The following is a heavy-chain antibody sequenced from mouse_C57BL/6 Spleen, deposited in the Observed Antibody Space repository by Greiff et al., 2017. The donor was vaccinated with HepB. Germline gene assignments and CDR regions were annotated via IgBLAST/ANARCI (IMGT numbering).Heavy chain of an antibody. CDR3: ARWAYYGSLDY. D-gene: IGHD1-1*01. V-gene: IGHV1-22*01. CDR1: GYTFTDYN. Sequence: VQLQQSGPELVKPGASVKMSCKASGYTFTDYNMHWVKQSHGKSLEWIGYINPNNGGTSYNQKFKGKATLTVNKSSSTSYMELRSLTSEDSAVYYCARWAYYGSLDYWGQGTTLTVSS. CDR2: INPNNGGT. J-gene: IGHJ2*01.